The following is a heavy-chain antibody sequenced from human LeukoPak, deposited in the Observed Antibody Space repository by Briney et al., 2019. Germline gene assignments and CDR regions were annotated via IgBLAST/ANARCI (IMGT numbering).Heavy chain of an antibody. CDR1: GGSISSYY. CDR3: ARGYFDWLSPEVNWFDP. D-gene: IGHD3-9*01. V-gene: IGHV4-59*01. CDR2: IYYSGST. Sequence: PSETLSLTCTVSGGSISSYYWSWIRQPPGKGLDWIGYIYYSGSTNYNASLKSRVTISVDTSKHQFSLKLSSVTAADTAVYYCARGYFDWLSPEVNWFDPWGQGTLVTVSS. J-gene: IGHJ5*02.